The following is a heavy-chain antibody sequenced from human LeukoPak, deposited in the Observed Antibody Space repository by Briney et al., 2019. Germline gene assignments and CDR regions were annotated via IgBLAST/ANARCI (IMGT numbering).Heavy chain of an antibody. V-gene: IGHV4-30-2*01. CDR3: ARDGRNSALDY. Sequence: SQTLSLTCTVSGGSISSGGYYWSWIRQPPGKGLEWIGYIYHSGSTYYNPSLKSRVTISVDRSKNQFSLKLSSVTAADTAVYYCARDGRNSALDYWGQGTLVTVSS. CDR1: GGSISSGGYY. J-gene: IGHJ4*02. CDR2: IYHSGST. D-gene: IGHD4-23*01.